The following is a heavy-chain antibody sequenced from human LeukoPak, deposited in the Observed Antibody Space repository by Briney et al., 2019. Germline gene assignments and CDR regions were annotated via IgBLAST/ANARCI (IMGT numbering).Heavy chain of an antibody. Sequence: PSETLSLTCAVYGGSFSGYYWCWIRQPPGKGLEWIGEINHSGSTNYNPSLKSRVTISVDTSKNQFSLKLSSVTATDTAVYYCARITTVRGTDYWGQGTLVTVSS. V-gene: IGHV4-34*01. J-gene: IGHJ4*02. CDR2: INHSGST. D-gene: IGHD3-10*01. CDR1: GGSFSGYY. CDR3: ARITTVRGTDY.